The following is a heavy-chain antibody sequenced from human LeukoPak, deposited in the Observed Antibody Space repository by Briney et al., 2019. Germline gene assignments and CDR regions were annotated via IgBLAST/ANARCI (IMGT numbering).Heavy chain of an antibody. J-gene: IGHJ6*02. CDR1: GVTVNTNY. Sequence: PGGSLRLSCAASGVTVNTNYMSWVRQAPGKGLEWVSIIFSGGATYYADSVKGRFTISRENSKNTLYLQMSNLRVEDTAVYYCAREVGDTALNYFGIDVWGQGTTVIVS. D-gene: IGHD5-18*01. CDR2: IFSGGAT. V-gene: IGHV3-53*01. CDR3: AREVGDTALNYFGIDV.